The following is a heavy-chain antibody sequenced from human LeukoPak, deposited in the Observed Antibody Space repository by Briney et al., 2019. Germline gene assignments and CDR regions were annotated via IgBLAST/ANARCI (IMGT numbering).Heavy chain of an antibody. CDR3: TRASRGYSYGFAEY. CDR1: GGSTSSYY. V-gene: IGHV4-59*01. D-gene: IGHD5-18*01. J-gene: IGHJ4*02. CDR2: MYFGGSS. Sequence: PSETLSLTRTDPGGSTSSYYWSWIRHPPGKGLEWIGYMYFGGSSNYNPPCKSRVTISVDTSKNQLSLNLNSVTAADTAVYYCTRASRGYSYGFAEYWGQGTLVTVSS.